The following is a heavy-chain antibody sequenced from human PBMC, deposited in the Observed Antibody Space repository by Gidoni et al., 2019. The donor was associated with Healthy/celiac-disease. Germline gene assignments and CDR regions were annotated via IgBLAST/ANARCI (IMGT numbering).Heavy chain of an antibody. V-gene: IGHV3-23*04. CDR1: GFPFRSYA. CDR3: AKDGRRYCSGGSCYYYYYGMDV. J-gene: IGHJ6*02. CDR2: ISGSGGST. Sequence: EVQLVESGGGLVQPGGSLRLSCAASGFPFRSYAMSWVRQAPGKGLEWVSAISGSGGSTYYADSVKGRCTISRDNSKNTLYLQMNSLRAEDTAVYYCAKDGRRYCSGGSCYYYYYGMDVWGQGTTVTVSS. D-gene: IGHD2-15*01.